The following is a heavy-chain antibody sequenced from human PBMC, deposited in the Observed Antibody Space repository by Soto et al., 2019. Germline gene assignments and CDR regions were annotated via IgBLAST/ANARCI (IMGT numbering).Heavy chain of an antibody. D-gene: IGHD5-18*01. V-gene: IGHV3-30*04. Sequence: SLRLSCAASGFTVDIYAFHWFRQAPGKALEWVAVSSFDETKKYYSDSVKGRLTISRENLKNTLYLQINNLRVEAADIYFCAREEASGYRSINYGLEVSGQGSTVSVSS. CDR2: SSFDETKK. CDR3: AREEASGYRSINYGLEV. CDR1: GFTVDIYA. J-gene: IGHJ6*01.